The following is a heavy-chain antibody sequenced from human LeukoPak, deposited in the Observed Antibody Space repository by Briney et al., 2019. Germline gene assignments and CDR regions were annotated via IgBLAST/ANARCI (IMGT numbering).Heavy chain of an antibody. Sequence: GGSLRLSCAASGFTFSSYEMNWVRQAPGKGLEWVSYISSSGSTIYYADSVKGRFTISRDNAKNSLYLQMNSLRAEDTAVYYCAKSPHIVVVTAVLDYWGQGTLVTVSS. J-gene: IGHJ4*02. D-gene: IGHD2-21*02. CDR3: AKSPHIVVVTAVLDY. V-gene: IGHV3-48*03. CDR1: GFTFSSYE. CDR2: ISSSGSTI.